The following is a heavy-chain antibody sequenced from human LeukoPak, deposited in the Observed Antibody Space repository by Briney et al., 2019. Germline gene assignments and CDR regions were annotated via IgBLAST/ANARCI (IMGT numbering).Heavy chain of an antibody. CDR1: GYSFNIYE. J-gene: IGHJ5*02. CDR3: SSGPRFDP. Sequence: ASVKVSCKTSGYSFNIYEINWVRQAPGQGLEWMGWVNPNSGDTDYAQKFQGRLTMTRNTSISTAYMELSGPRFEDTAVYYCSSGPRFDPWGQGTQVTVS. V-gene: IGHV1-8*01. CDR2: VNPNSGDT.